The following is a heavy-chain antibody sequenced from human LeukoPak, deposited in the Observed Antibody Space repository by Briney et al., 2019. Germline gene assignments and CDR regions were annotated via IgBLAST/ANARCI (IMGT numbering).Heavy chain of an antibody. V-gene: IGHV3-21*01. D-gene: IGHD3-10*01. CDR3: AREDRAGSRSPGY. CDR2: ISSSSSYI. J-gene: IGHJ4*02. CDR1: EFTFSNYN. Sequence: GGSLRLSCAASEFTFSNYNMNWARQAPGKGLEWVSSISSSSSYIYYADSMKGRFTISRDNAKNSLYLQMNSLRAEDTAVYYCAREDRAGSRSPGYWGQGTLVTVSS.